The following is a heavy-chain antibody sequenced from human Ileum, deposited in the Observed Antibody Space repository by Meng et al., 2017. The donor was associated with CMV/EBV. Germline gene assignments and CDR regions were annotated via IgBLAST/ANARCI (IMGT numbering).Heavy chain of an antibody. J-gene: IGHJ4*02. D-gene: IGHD3-10*01. V-gene: IGHV1-46*01. Sequence: SCQSSGYIFTRFFMRWVRQAPGQGLQWMGKINPIDGGATYAQKFQGRVTMTRDMATNTVYLDLSSLRSEDTAVYYCARDNMASGMSFWGQGTLVTVSS. CDR1: GYIFTRFF. CDR3: ARDNMASGMSF. CDR2: INPIDGGA.